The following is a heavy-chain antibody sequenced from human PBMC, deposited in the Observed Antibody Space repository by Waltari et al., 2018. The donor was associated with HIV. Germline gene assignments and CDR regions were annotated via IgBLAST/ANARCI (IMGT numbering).Heavy chain of an antibody. J-gene: IGHJ4*02. CDR1: GDSVSSNSVA. CDR2: TYFRSRWDK. Sequence: QVRLQQSGPGLVKPSQSLSITCVISGDSVSSNSVAWNWIRQSPLSGLEWLGRTYFRSRWDKDYGVSMNPRLIMNADTTKNQFSLQLTAVIPEDTATYFCVREGDRVAGRFDSWGQGILVTVS. D-gene: IGHD6-19*01. CDR3: VREGDRVAGRFDS. V-gene: IGHV6-1*01.